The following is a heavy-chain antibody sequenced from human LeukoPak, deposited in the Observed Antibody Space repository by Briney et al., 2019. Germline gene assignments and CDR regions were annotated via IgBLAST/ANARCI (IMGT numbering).Heavy chain of an antibody. Sequence: PGGSLRLSCAASGFTFSSYAMHWVRQAPGKGLEYVSAISSNGGSTYYANSVKGRFTISRDDSKNTLYLQMGSLRAEDMAVYYCASLVGATTSFDYWGQGTLVTVSS. V-gene: IGHV3-64*01. D-gene: IGHD1-26*01. CDR3: ASLVGATTSFDY. CDR2: ISSNGGST. CDR1: GFTFSSYA. J-gene: IGHJ4*02.